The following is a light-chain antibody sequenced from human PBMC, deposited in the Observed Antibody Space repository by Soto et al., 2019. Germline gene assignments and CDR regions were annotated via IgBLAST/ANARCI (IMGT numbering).Light chain of an antibody. CDR3: LQDYSYPRT. Sequence: AIQLTQSPSSLSASVGDRVTITCRASQAIRTDLGWYQQRPGTAPKLLIYGTSNLQSGVPSRFSGSGSGTDFTLTINSLQPEDFATYYCLQDYSYPRTFGQGTKVDIK. J-gene: IGKJ1*01. CDR1: QAIRTD. V-gene: IGKV1-6*01. CDR2: GTS.